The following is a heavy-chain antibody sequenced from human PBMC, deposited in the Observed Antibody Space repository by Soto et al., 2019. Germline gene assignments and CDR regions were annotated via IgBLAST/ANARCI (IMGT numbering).Heavy chain of an antibody. Sequence: GGSLRLSCAASGFTFSSYWMSWVRQAPGKGLEWVANIKQDGSEKYYVDSVKGRFTISRDNAKNSLYLQMNSLRAEDTAVYYCARDEPGGLGALLDYWGQGTLVTVSS. CDR1: GFTFSSYW. CDR2: IKQDGSEK. V-gene: IGHV3-7*01. J-gene: IGHJ4*02. CDR3: ARDEPGGLGALLDY. D-gene: IGHD1-26*01.